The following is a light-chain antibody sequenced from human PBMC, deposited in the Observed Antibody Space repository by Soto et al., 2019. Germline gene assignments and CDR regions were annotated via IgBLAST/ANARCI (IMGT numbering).Light chain of an antibody. CDR1: QRLSSN. CDR3: QQYINWPRT. Sequence: EIVLTQSPGTLSLSPGERVTLSFRASQRLSSNLAWYQQRPGQAPRLLIYGASIRATDIPARFIGSGSGTEFTLTISSLQSEDFAVYYCQQYINWPRTFGQGTKVDIK. CDR2: GAS. V-gene: IGKV3-15*01. J-gene: IGKJ1*01.